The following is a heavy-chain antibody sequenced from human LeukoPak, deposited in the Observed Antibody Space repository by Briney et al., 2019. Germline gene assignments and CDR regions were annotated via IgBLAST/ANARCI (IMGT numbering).Heavy chain of an antibody. V-gene: IGHV4-34*01. J-gene: IGHJ6*03. CDR3: ARTTEGGYTYNYFYYYYMDV. CDR1: GGSFSGYY. Sequence: SGTLSLTCAVYGGSFSGYYWSWIRQPPGKGLEWIGEINRSGSTNYNPSLKSRVTISVDTSKNQFSLKLTSVTAADTAVYYCARTTEGGYTYNYFYYYYMDVWGKGTTVTISS. D-gene: IGHD5-18*01. CDR2: INRSGST.